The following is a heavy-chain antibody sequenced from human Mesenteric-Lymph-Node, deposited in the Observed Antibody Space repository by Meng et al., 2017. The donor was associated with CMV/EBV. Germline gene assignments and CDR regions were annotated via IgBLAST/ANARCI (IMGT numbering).Heavy chain of an antibody. D-gene: IGHD2-15*01. CDR2: VTSTSSYI. V-gene: IGHV3-21*01. J-gene: IGHJ4*02. CDR3: ARDEGGYCSRSDCQERGYFDY. Sequence: YGLNWVRQAPGKGLEWVSSVTSTSSYIYYADSVRGRFTISRDNAKNSIYLHMSNLRVDDTAVYYCARDEGGYCSRSDCQERGYFDYWGQGTLVTVSS. CDR1: YG.